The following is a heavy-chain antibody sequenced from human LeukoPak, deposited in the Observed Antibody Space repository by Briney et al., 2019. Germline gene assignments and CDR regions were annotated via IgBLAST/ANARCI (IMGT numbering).Heavy chain of an antibody. CDR1: GFTFSSYS. CDR2: ISSSSSYI. Sequence: GGSLRLSCAASGFTFSSYSMNWVRQAPGKGLEWVSSISSSSSYIYYADSVKGRFTISRDNAKNSLYLQMNSLRPEDTAVYYCATPVLKGGSVWGQGTLVTVSS. CDR3: ATPVLKGGSV. V-gene: IGHV3-21*01. J-gene: IGHJ4*02. D-gene: IGHD2/OR15-2a*01.